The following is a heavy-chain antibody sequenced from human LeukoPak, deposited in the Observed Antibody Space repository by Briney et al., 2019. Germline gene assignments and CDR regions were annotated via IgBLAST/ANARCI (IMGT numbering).Heavy chain of an antibody. CDR1: GYTFTGYY. J-gene: IGHJ4*02. Sequence: GASVKVSCKASGYTFTGYYMHWVRQAPGQGLEWMGRNNPNSGGTNYAQKFQGRVTMTRDTSISTAYMELSRLRSDDTAVYYCARDGSSSTSPFDYWGQGTLVTVSS. CDR3: ARDGSSSTSPFDY. CDR2: NNPNSGGT. V-gene: IGHV1-2*06. D-gene: IGHD6-13*01.